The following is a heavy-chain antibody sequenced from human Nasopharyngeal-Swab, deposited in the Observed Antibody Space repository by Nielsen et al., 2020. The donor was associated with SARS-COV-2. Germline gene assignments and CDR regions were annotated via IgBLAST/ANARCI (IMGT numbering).Heavy chain of an antibody. CDR2: IYYSGST. J-gene: IGHJ2*01. D-gene: IGHD2-8*01. CDR1: GGSISSYY. Sequence: SETLSLTCTVSGGSISSYYWSWIRQPPGKGLEWIGYIYYSGSTNYNPSLKSRVTISVDTSKNQFSLKLSSVTAADTAVYYCARGCRYCTPKMYFDLWGCGTLVTVSS. CDR3: ARGCRYCTPKMYFDL. V-gene: IGHV4-59*01.